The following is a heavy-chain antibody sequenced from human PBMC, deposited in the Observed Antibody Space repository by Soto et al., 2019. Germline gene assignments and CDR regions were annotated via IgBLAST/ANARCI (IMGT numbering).Heavy chain of an antibody. D-gene: IGHD1-26*01. CDR3: ATPPVGATFAEYFQH. V-gene: IGHV4-30-4*01. CDR2: IYYSGST. Sequence: SETLSLSCTVSGGSISSGDYYWSWIRQPPGKGLEWIGYIYYSGSTYYNPSLKSRVTISVDTSKNQFSLKLSSVTAADTAVYYCATPPVGATFAEYFQHWGQGTLVTVSS. CDR1: GGSISSGDYY. J-gene: IGHJ1*01.